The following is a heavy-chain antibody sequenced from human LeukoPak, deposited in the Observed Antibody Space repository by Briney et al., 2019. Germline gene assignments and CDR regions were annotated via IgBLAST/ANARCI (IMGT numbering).Heavy chain of an antibody. Sequence: SETLSLTCAVYGGSFSGYYWSWIRQPPGKGLEWIGEINHSGSTNYNPSLKSRVTISVDTSKNQFSLKLSSVTAADTAVYYCASNQALRGVPHWGQGTLVTVSS. J-gene: IGHJ4*02. D-gene: IGHD3-10*01. CDR1: GGSFSGYY. CDR2: INHSGST. CDR3: ASNQALRGVPH. V-gene: IGHV4-34*01.